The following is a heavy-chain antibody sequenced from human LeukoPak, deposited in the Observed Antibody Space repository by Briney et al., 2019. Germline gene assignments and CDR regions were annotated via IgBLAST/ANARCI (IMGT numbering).Heavy chain of an antibody. CDR2: ISYDGSNK. CDR3: AREYSSSWYGFDY. Sequence: GGSLRLSCAASGFTFSSYAMHWVRQTPGKGLEWVAVISYDGSNKYYADSVKGRFTISRDNSKNTLYLQMNSLRAEDTAVYYCAREYSSSWYGFDYWGQGTLVTVSS. V-gene: IGHV3-30*04. CDR1: GFTFSSYA. J-gene: IGHJ4*02. D-gene: IGHD6-13*01.